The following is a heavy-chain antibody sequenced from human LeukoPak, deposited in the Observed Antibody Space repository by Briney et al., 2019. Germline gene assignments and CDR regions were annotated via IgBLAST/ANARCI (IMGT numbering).Heavy chain of an antibody. CDR3: ARVFGGPVSRRFDP. V-gene: IGHV4-61*02. D-gene: IGHD4-23*01. J-gene: IGHJ5*02. Sequence: SETLSLTCTVSGGSISSGSYHWSWIRQPAGKGLEWIGRIYISGSTNYNPSLKSRVTISVDTSKNQFSLKLSSVTAADTAVYYCARVFGGPVSRRFDPWGQGTLVTVSS. CDR1: GGSISSGSYH. CDR2: IYISGST.